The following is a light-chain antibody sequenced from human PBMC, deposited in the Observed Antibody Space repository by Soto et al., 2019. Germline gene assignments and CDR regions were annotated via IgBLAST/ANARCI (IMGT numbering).Light chain of an antibody. CDR3: CSYAASNTLYV. CDR1: SSDVGTHNP. Sequence: QSVLTQPASVSGSPGQSITISCTGTSSDVGTHNPVSWYQQHPGKAPKLIIYEGTKRPSGVSDRFSASKSGNTASLTIFGLQAEDEADYYCCSYAASNTLYVFGTGTKLTVL. CDR2: EGT. V-gene: IGLV2-23*01. J-gene: IGLJ1*01.